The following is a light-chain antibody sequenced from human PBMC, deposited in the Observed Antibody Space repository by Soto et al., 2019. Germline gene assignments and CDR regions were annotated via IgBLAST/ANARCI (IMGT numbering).Light chain of an antibody. V-gene: IGKV3-20*01. Sequence: EIVLTQSPGTLSLSPGERATLSCRASQSVSSSFLVWYQQKAGQAPRLLIYGASSRATGVPDRFSGSWSGTDFTLTISRLEPEDSEVYYCQQFGRSPWKFGKGTKVDI. CDR2: GAS. J-gene: IGKJ1*01. CDR3: QQFGRSPWK. CDR1: QSVSSSF.